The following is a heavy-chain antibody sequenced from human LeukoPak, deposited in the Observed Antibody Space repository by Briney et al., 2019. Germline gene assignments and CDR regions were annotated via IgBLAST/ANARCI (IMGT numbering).Heavy chain of an antibody. J-gene: IGHJ4*02. Sequence: PGGSLRLSCAASGFTFSTYAMSCVRQAPGKGREWGDFIRSKSYGGTTEYAASVKGRFTISRDDSKIIAYLQMNSLKTEDTAVYYCTRDYRFGRAAANDYWGQGTLVTVSS. CDR1: GFTFSTYA. CDR2: IRSKSYGGTT. V-gene: IGHV3-49*04. CDR3: TRDYRFGRAAANDY. D-gene: IGHD2-2*01.